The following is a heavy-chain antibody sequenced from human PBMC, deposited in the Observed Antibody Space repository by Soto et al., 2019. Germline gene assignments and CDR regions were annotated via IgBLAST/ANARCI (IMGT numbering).Heavy chain of an antibody. V-gene: IGHV1-69*01. Sequence: QVQLVQSGAELKEPGSSVRFSCRVSGGTFVSSAFAWVRQSLGEGIEWMGGIVPILGTTKYAEKFQGRVTISADESTRTAYLELSSLVLADTAVYFCAKKNPHGDSNKAWLDPWGQGTLVIVSS. CDR3: AKKNPHGDSNKAWLDP. J-gene: IGHJ5*02. CDR1: GGTFVSSA. D-gene: IGHD2-15*01. CDR2: IVPILGTT.